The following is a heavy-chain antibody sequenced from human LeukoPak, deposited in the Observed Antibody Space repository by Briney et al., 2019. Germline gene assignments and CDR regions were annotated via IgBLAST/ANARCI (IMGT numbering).Heavy chain of an antibody. V-gene: IGHV4-39*01. CDR3: ARDVLRFLEWHNWFDP. J-gene: IGHJ5*02. CDR2: IYYSGST. CDR1: GGSISSSSYY. D-gene: IGHD3-3*01. Sequence: SETLSLTCTVSGGSISSSSYYWGWIRQPPGKGLEWIGSIYYSGSTYYNPSLKSRVTISVDTSKNQFSLKLSSVTAADTAAYYCARDVLRFLEWHNWFDPWGQGTLVTVSS.